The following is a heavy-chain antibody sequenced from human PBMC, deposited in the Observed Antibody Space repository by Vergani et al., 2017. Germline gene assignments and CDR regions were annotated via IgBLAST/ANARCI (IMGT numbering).Heavy chain of an antibody. CDR3: ARGRQQLDRNYYYYYMDV. V-gene: IGHV4-39*01. D-gene: IGHD6-13*01. Sequence: QLQLQESGPGLVKPSETLSLTCTVSGGSISSSSYYWGWIRQPPGKGLEWIGSIYYSGSTYYNPSLKSRVTISVDTSKNQFSLKLSSVTAADTAVYYCARGRQQLDRNYYYYYMDVWGKGTTVTVSS. CDR2: IYYSGST. CDR1: GGSISSSSYY. J-gene: IGHJ6*03.